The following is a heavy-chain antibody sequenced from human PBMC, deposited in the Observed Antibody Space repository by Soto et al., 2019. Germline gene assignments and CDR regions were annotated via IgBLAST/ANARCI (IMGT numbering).Heavy chain of an antibody. CDR2: IWYDGSNK. V-gene: IGHV3-33*01. Sequence: QVQLVESGGGVVQPGRSLRLSCAASGFTFSSYGMHWVRQAPGKGLEWVAGIWYDGSNKYYADSVKGRFTISRDNSKNTLYLQMNTLRAEDTAGYYCASDILTRSSSWYGYWGQGTLVTVSS. J-gene: IGHJ4*02. D-gene: IGHD6-13*01. CDR3: ASDILTRSSSWYGY. CDR1: GFTFSSYG.